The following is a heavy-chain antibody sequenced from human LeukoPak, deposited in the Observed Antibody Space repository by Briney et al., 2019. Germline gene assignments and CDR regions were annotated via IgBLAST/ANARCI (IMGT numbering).Heavy chain of an antibody. CDR1: GGSFSGYY. J-gene: IGHJ3*02. CDR3: ARVGYGYDILTGYAHDAFDI. Sequence: SETLSLTCAVYGGSFSGYYWSWIRQPPGKGLEWIGEINHSGSTNYNPSLQSRVTISVDTSKNQFSLKLSSVTAADTAVYYCARVGYGYDILTGYAHDAFDIWGQGTMVTVSS. D-gene: IGHD3-9*01. CDR2: INHSGST. V-gene: IGHV4-34*01.